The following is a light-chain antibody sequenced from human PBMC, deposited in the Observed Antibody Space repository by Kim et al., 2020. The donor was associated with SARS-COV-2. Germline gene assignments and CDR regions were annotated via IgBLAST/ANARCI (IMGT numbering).Light chain of an antibody. CDR3: QQANSFPYS. J-gene: IGKJ2*03. CDR2: GAS. Sequence: SASVGDKFTITCRAGQGISDWLAWYQQKPGKPPQLLFYGASSLQRGVPSRFSGRGSGTDFTLTISSLQPVDFATYCCQQANSFPYSFGQGTKLGI. V-gene: IGKV1-12*01. CDR1: QGISDW.